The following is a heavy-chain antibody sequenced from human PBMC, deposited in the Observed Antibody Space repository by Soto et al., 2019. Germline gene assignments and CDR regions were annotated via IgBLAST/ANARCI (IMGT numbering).Heavy chain of an antibody. J-gene: IGHJ4*02. CDR1: GGTFSSYA. CDR3: ARGSGYSSSWSPFDY. D-gene: IGHD6-13*01. CDR2: IIPIFGTA. Sequence: ASGKVSCKAAGGTFSSYAISWVRQAPGQGLEWMGGIIPIFGTANYAQKFQGRVTITADESTSTAYMELSSLRSEDTAVYYCARGSGYSSSWSPFDYWGQGTLVTVSS. V-gene: IGHV1-69*13.